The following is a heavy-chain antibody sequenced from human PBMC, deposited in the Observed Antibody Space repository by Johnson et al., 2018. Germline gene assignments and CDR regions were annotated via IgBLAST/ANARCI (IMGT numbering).Heavy chain of an antibody. CDR1: DGSISSYY. J-gene: IGHJ6*03. CDR3: ARDHGRATLFGVEPTYYMDV. CDR2: INYRGST. D-gene: IGHD3-3*01. V-gene: IGHV4-59*12. Sequence: QVQLQESGPGLVKPSETLSLTCTVPDGSISSYYWTWIRQPPGKGLEWIGNINYRGSTNYNPSLKSRATISVDTPKNQFSLKLSSVTAADTAVYYCARDHGRATLFGVEPTYYMDVWCKGTTVTVSS.